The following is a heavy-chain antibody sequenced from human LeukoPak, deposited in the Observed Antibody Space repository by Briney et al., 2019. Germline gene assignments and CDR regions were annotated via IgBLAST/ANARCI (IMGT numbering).Heavy chain of an antibody. CDR3: ARKYDSSGCFDY. CDR1: GFTFSSYS. CDR2: ISSSSSYI. D-gene: IGHD3-22*01. V-gene: IGHV3-21*01. J-gene: IGHJ4*02. Sequence: PGGSLRLSCAAPGFTFSSYSVNWVRQAPGKGLEWVSSISSSSSYIYYADSVKGRFTISRDNAKNSLYLQMNSLRAEDTAVYHCARKYDSSGCFDYWGQGTLVTVSS.